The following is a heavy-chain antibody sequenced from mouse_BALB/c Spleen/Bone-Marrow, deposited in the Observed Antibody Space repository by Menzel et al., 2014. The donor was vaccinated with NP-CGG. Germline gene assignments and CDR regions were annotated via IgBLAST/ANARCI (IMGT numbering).Heavy chain of an antibody. Sequence: EVKVEESGGGLVQPGGSLKLSCAASGFDFSRYWMSWVRQAPGKGLEWIGEINPDSSTINYTPSLKYKFIISRDNAKNTLYLQMSKVRSEDTALYYCSRLYYYGNFAYWGQGTLVTVSA. CDR1: GFDFSRYW. D-gene: IGHD1-1*01. J-gene: IGHJ3*01. CDR3: SRLYYYGNFAY. V-gene: IGHV4-1*02. CDR2: INPDSSTI.